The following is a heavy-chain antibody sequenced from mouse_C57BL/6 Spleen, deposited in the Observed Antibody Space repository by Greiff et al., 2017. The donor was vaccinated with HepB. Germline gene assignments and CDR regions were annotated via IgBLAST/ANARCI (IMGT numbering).Heavy chain of an antibody. J-gene: IGHJ4*01. CDR2: ISSGGDYI. CDR3: TRDPYGNYVDYYAMDY. D-gene: IGHD2-1*01. CDR1: GFTFSSYA. Sequence: DVMLVESGEGLVKPGGSLKLSCAASGFTFSSYAMSWVRQTPEKRLEWVAYISSGGDYIYYADTVKGRFTISRDNARNTLYLQMSSLKSEDTAMYYCTRDPYGNYVDYYAMDYWGQGTSVTVSS. V-gene: IGHV5-9-1*02.